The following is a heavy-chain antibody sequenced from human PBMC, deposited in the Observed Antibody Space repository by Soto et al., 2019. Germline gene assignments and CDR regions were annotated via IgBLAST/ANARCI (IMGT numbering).Heavy chain of an antibody. CDR3: ARDHRGYCSGGSCLNWFDP. J-gene: IGHJ5*02. D-gene: IGHD2-15*01. CDR2: IYYSGST. V-gene: IGHV4-59*01. CDR1: GASISSYY. Sequence: PSETLSLTCTVSGASISSYYWSWIRQPPGKGLEWIGYIYYSGSTNHTPSLKSRVTISVDTSKNQFSLKLSSVTAADTAVYYCARDHRGYCSGGSCLNWFDPWGQGTLVTVSS.